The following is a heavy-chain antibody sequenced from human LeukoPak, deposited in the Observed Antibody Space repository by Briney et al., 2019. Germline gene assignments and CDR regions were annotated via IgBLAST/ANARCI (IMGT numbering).Heavy chain of an antibody. V-gene: IGHV3-74*01. J-gene: IGHJ4*02. D-gene: IGHD6-19*01. Sequence: GGSLRLSCAASGFTFSGYWMHWVRQAPGKGLVWVSRINSDGSSTSYADSVKGRFTISRDNAKNTLYLQMNSLRAEDTAVYYCAAKKAGWYYFNYWGQGTLVTVSS. CDR3: AAKKAGWYYFNY. CDR1: GFTFSGYW. CDR2: INSDGSST.